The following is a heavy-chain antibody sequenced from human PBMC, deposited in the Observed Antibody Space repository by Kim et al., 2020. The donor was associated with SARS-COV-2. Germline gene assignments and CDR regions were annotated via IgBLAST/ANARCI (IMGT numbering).Heavy chain of an antibody. CDR2: IA. J-gene: IGHJ4*02. Sequence: IANYAQKFKGRVTITADKSTSTAYMELSSLRSEDTAVYYCARDVAGTDYWGQGTLVTVSS. CDR3: ARDVAGTDY. D-gene: IGHD6-19*01. V-gene: IGHV1-69*04.